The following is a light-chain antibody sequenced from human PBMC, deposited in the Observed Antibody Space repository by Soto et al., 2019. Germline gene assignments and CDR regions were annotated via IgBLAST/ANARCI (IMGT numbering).Light chain of an antibody. J-gene: IGKJ2*01. Sequence: EIVLTQSPGTLSLSPGERATLSCRASQSFSSSYLAWYQQKPGQAPRLLIYGASSRATGIPDRFSGSGSGTDFTLTISRLEPEDFAVYYCQQYGSSLYTFGQVTKLEIK. CDR2: GAS. CDR3: QQYGSSLYT. V-gene: IGKV3-20*01. CDR1: QSFSSSY.